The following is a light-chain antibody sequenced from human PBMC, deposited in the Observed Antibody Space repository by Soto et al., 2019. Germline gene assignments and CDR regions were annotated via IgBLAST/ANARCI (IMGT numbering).Light chain of an antibody. CDR1: SSDVGGYNY. J-gene: IGLJ2*01. CDR3: SSYTSSSDVV. Sequence: QSALTQPASVSGSPGQSITISCTGTSSDVGGYNYVSWYQHHPGKAPKLMIYDVSNRPSGVSNRFSGSKSGNTASLTISGLQAEDEADYYCSSYTSSSDVVFCGGTKLTVL. V-gene: IGLV2-14*03. CDR2: DVS.